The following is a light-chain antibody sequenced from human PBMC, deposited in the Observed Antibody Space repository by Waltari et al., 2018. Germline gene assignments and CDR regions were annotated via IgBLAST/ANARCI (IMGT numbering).Light chain of an antibody. CDR3: KSADSSGTYVV. CDR1: AVPKQY. J-gene: IGLJ2*01. Sequence: SYELTQPPSVSGSPGPTPVIPCSGYAVPKQYASRYQQKPGQAPGLVIYKDRERPRGITERFSGSSTGTTVTLTISGVQGEDEADYYCKSADSSGTYVVFGGGTKLTVL. CDR2: KDR. V-gene: IGLV3-25*03.